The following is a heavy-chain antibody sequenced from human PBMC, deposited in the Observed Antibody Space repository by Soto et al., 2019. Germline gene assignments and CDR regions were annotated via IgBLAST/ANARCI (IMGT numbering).Heavy chain of an antibody. Sequence: EVQLLESGGGLVQPGGSLRLSCTASGITFSNYAMSWVRQAPRKGLEWVSSISTSGGRPYYADSVKGRFTISRDNSKNSLDLQMNSLRVEDTAVYDCAKDPDRYDYVWGTYRYIDHWGQGTLVTVSS. J-gene: IGHJ4*02. D-gene: IGHD3-16*02. CDR2: ISTSGGRP. CDR3: AKDPDRYDYVWGTYRYIDH. CDR1: GITFSNYA. V-gene: IGHV3-23*01.